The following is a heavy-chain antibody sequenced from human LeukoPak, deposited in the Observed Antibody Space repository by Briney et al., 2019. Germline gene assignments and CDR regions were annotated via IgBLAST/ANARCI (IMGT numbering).Heavy chain of an antibody. Sequence: ASVKVSCKASGYTFTGYYMHWVRQAPGQGLEWMGWINPNSGGTNYAQKFQGRATMTRDTSISTAYMELSRLRSDDTAVYYCARASLSVLMVYAINWYFDLWGRGTLVTVSS. J-gene: IGHJ2*01. CDR1: GYTFTGYY. D-gene: IGHD2-8*01. CDR2: INPNSGGT. CDR3: ARASLSVLMVYAINWYFDL. V-gene: IGHV1-2*02.